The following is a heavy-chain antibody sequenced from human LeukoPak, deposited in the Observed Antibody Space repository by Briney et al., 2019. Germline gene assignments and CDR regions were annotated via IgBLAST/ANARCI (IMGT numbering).Heavy chain of an antibody. CDR1: GGTFSSYT. V-gene: IGHV1-69*13. Sequence: PVKVSCKASGGTFSSYTISWVRQAPGQGLEWMGGIIPIFGTANYAQEFQGRVTITADESTSTAYMELSSLRSEDTAVYYCARVSNYYYYYYMDVWGKGTTVTVSS. J-gene: IGHJ6*03. D-gene: IGHD4-11*01. CDR3: ARVSNYYYYYYMDV. CDR2: IIPIFGTA.